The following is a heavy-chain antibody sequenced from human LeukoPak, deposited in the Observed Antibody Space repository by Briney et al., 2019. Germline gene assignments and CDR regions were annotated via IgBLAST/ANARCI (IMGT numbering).Heavy chain of an antibody. J-gene: IGHJ4*02. Sequence: GGSLRLSCAVSGFTFSSYGMHWVRQAPGKGLEWVAFIRYDGSNKYYADSVKGRFTISRDNAKNSLYLQMNSLRAEDTAVYYCARVMYSSGWSFGYWGQGTLVTVSS. CDR3: ARVMYSSGWSFGY. CDR1: GFTFSSYG. D-gene: IGHD6-19*01. V-gene: IGHV3-30*02. CDR2: IRYDGSNK.